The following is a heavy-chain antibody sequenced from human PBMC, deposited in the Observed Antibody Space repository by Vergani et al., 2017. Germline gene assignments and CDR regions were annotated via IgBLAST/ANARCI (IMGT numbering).Heavy chain of an antibody. Sequence: LQLVESGGGLVQPGGSLRLSCTASGFTFGDYAMRWFRQATGKGLEWVAFFRCDGSNKYYADSVKGRFTISRHHSKNTLYLKMNSPRAEDAAVYYWRGVAGTGRDHWGQGTLVTVTS. J-gene: IGHJ4*02. CDR2: FRCDGSNK. CDR1: GFTFGDYA. CDR3: RGVAGTGRDH. V-gene: IGHV3-30*02. D-gene: IGHD6-19*01.